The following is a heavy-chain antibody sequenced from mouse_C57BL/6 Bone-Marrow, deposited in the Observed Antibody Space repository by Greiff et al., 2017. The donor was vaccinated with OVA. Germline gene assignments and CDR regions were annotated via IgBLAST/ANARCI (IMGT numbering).Heavy chain of an antibody. CDR3: ARPYDYDRDYYAMDY. J-gene: IGHJ4*01. D-gene: IGHD2-4*01. CDR1: GYTFTSYW. Sequence: VQGVESGAELVKPGASVKLSCKASGYTFTSYWMHWVKQRPGQGLEWIGMIHPNSGSTNYNEKFKSKATLTVDKSSSTAYMQLSSLTSEDSAVYYCARPYDYDRDYYAMDYWGQGTSVTVSS. CDR2: IHPNSGST. V-gene: IGHV1-64*01.